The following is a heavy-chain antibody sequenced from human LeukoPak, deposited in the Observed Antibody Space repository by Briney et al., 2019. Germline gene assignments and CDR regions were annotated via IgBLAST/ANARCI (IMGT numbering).Heavy chain of an antibody. CDR2: IYYSGST. V-gene: IGHV4-39*07. CDR1: GGSISSSSYY. Sequence: SETLSLTCTVSGGSISSSSYYWGWIRQPPGKGLEWIGSIYYSGSTYYNPSLKSRVTISVDTSKNQFSLKLSSVTAADTAVYYCARVVDCSSTSCNTLYYYYGMDVWGQGTTVTVSS. D-gene: IGHD2-2*01. J-gene: IGHJ6*02. CDR3: ARVVDCSSTSCNTLYYYYGMDV.